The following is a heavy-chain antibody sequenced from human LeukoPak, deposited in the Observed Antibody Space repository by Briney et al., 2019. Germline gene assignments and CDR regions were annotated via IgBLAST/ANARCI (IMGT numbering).Heavy chain of an antibody. D-gene: IGHD3-3*01. V-gene: IGHV1-18*01. CDR3: ARDTSYDFWSDPTELFDI. J-gene: IGHJ3*02. Sequence: ASVKVSCKASGYTFTTYGISWMRQAPGQGLEWVGWVSGHNGNKNYAQKRQGRVTMTTDTSTSTAYMELRSLRSDDTAVYYCARDTSYDFWSDPTELFDIWGQGTMVTVSS. CDR2: VSGHNGNK. CDR1: GYTFTTYG.